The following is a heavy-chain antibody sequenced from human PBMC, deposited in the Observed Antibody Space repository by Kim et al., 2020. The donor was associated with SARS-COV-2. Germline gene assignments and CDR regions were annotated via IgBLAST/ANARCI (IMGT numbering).Heavy chain of an antibody. V-gene: IGHV3-53*01. CDR3: ARVPGDYYYGMDV. J-gene: IGHJ6*02. Sequence: GGSLRLSCAASGFTVSSNSMSWVRQAPGKGLEWVSVIYSGGSTYYADSVRGRFTISRDNSKNTLYLQMDSLRAEDTAVYYCARVPGDYYYGMDVWGQGTT. CDR2: IYSGGST. CDR1: GFTVSSNS.